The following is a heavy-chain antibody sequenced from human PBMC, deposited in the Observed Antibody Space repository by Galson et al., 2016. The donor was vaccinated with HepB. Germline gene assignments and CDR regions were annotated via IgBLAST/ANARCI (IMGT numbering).Heavy chain of an antibody. CDR1: GDSVSSNSAA. CDR3: ARAHMSERLLGWLLTPYDAFDV. CDR2: TYYRSKWYT. J-gene: IGHJ3*01. D-gene: IGHD3-3*01. V-gene: IGHV6-1*01. Sequence: CAISGDSVSSNSAAWNWIRQSPSRGLEWLGRTYYRSKWYTDYAVSVKSRITINPDTSKNQFSLQLNSVTPEDTAVYFCARAHMSERLLGWLLTPYDAFDVWGLGTMVTVSS.